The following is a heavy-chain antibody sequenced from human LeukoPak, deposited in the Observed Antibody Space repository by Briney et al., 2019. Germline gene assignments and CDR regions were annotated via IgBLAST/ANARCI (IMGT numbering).Heavy chain of an antibody. CDR1: GYTFTGYY. CDR2: INPNSGGT. D-gene: IGHD2-8*02. J-gene: IGHJ3*02. CDR3: ATSPRYWGSDAFDI. Sequence: GASVKVSCKASGYTFTGYYMHWVRQAPGQGLEWMGWINPNSGGTNYAQKFQGRVTMTRDTSISTAYMELSRLRSDDTAVYYCATSPRYWGSDAFDIWGQGTMVTVPS. V-gene: IGHV1-2*02.